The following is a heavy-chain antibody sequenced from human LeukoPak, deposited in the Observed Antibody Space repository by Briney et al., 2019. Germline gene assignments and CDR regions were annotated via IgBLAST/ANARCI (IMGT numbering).Heavy chain of an antibody. CDR2: IYYSGST. V-gene: IGHV4-31*03. CDR1: GGSISSGGYY. CDR3: ARVYCSGGSCYSVRYAFDI. Sequence: SVTLSLTCTVSGGSISSGGYYWSCIRQHPGRGLEWIGYIYYSGSTYYNPSLKSRVTISVDTSKNQFSLKLSSVTAADTAVYYCARVYCSGGSCYSVRYAFDIWGQGTMVTVSS. D-gene: IGHD2-15*01. J-gene: IGHJ3*02.